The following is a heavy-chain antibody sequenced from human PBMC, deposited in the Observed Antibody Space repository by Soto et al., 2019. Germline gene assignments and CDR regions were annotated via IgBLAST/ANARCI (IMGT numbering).Heavy chain of an antibody. D-gene: IGHD3-9*01. Sequence: PGGSLRLSCAASGFTFSGFWMTWVRQAPGKGLEWVANIKEDGSEKDYVDSVKGRFTISRDNAKNSLFLQMDSLRGEDTAFFYCARASRGLGHYDILTGFHYYYYMDVWGKGTTVTVSS. CDR1: GFTFSGFW. V-gene: IGHV3-7*01. CDR3: ARASRGLGHYDILTGFHYYYYMDV. CDR2: IKEDGSEK. J-gene: IGHJ6*03.